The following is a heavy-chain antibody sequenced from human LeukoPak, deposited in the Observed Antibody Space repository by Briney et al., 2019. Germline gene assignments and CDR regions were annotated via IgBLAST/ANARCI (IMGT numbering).Heavy chain of an antibody. Sequence: PGGSLRVSCAASGFTFSSYGMSWVRQAPGEGLEWVSCISGSGGSTYYADSVKGRITISRDNSKNTLFLQMNSLRAEDTAVYYCAKDQFRGCSGGSCYADYWGQGTLVTVSS. CDR3: AKDQFRGCSGGSCYADY. V-gene: IGHV3-23*01. D-gene: IGHD2-15*01. J-gene: IGHJ4*02. CDR2: ISGSGGST. CDR1: GFTFSSYG.